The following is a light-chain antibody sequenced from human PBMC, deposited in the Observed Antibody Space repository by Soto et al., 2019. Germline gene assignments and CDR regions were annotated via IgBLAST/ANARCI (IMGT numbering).Light chain of an antibody. V-gene: IGKV3D-20*01. CDR1: ERVSSSY. Sequence: EIVLTQSPATLSLSPGERATLSCGASERVSSSYVAWYQMKAGLAPRLLIHDASTRASGIPDRFRGSKSGTDFTLTIRGLEPEDAALYYCQQYGSSPLTFGQGTKVDIK. CDR2: DAS. J-gene: IGKJ1*01. CDR3: QQYGSSPLT.